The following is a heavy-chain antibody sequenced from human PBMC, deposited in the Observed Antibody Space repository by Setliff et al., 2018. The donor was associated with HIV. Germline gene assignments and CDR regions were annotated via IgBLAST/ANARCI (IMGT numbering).Heavy chain of an antibody. V-gene: IGHV4-34*01. J-gene: IGHJ3*02. D-gene: IGHD3-10*01. CDR1: GGSFSGYH. CDR3: ARLYYYGSGNYNDAFDI. Sequence: PSETLSLTCAVYGGSFSGYHWNWIRQPPGKGLEWIGEINHSGRTNYNPSLKSRVTISVDTSKNQFSLRLSSVTAADTAVYYCARLYYYGSGNYNDAFDIWGQGTMVTVSS. CDR2: INHSGRT.